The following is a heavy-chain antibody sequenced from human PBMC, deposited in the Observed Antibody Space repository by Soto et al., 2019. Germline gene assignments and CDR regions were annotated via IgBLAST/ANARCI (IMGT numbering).Heavy chain of an antibody. J-gene: IGHJ4*02. CDR2: FRSKAKSYAR. V-gene: IGHV3-73*01. D-gene: IGHD1-26*01. CDR3: TIEGAGFSY. CDR1: GVAFSGST. Sequence: EVQLVESGGGLAQPGGSLKLSCAASGVAFSGSTMHWVRQASGKGLEWVGRFRSKAKSYARAYDPSVQGSFTSSRDDSKNTSYLQMNSREDEDPAVYYCTIEGAGFSYWGQGSMGRVSS.